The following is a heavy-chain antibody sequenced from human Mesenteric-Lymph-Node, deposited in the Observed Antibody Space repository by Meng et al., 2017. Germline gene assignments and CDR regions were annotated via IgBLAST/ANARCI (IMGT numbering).Heavy chain of an antibody. Sequence: GGSLRLSCAGSGFTFGDYAMSWFRQAPGKGLEWVGFIRSKAYGGTTEYAASVKGRFTISRDDSKSTAYLQMNSLKTEDTAVYYCTRDRRFCAQRQLPRYYFDYWGQGTLVTVSS. V-gene: IGHV3-49*03. J-gene: IGHJ4*02. CDR2: IRSKAYGGTT. CDR1: GFTFGDYA. CDR3: TRDRRFCAQRQLPRYYFDY. D-gene: IGHD6-13*01.